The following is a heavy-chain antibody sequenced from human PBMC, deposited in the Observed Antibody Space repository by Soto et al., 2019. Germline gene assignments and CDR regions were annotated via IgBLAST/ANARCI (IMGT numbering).Heavy chain of an antibody. Sequence: GGSLRLSCAASGFTFSSYAMSWVRQTPGKGLEWVSTLSRDGGATFYEDSVKGRFSISRDNSQNTLYLQMNSLRAEDTAVYYCAKWRPSSGFTDAFDIWGQGTMVTVSS. CDR2: LSRDGGAT. J-gene: IGHJ3*02. V-gene: IGHV3-23*01. D-gene: IGHD3-10*01. CDR3: AKWRPSSGFTDAFDI. CDR1: GFTFSSYA.